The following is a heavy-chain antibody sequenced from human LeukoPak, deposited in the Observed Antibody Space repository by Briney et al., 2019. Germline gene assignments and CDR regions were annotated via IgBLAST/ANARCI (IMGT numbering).Heavy chain of an antibody. Sequence: SETLSLTCTVSGGSISSYYWSWVRQPPGKGLEWLGYMYYSGSTNYNPSLKSRVTISVDTSKNQFSLKLSSVTAADTAVYYCARGQQKLLPFDYWGQGTLVTVSS. CDR3: ARGQQKLLPFDY. D-gene: IGHD6-13*01. V-gene: IGHV4-59*01. CDR1: GGSISSYY. J-gene: IGHJ4*02. CDR2: MYYSGST.